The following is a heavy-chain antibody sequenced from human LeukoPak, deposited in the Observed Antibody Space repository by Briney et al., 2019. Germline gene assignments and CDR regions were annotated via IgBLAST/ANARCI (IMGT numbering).Heavy chain of an antibody. Sequence: SVKVSCKASGGTFTSYAISWVRQASGQGLEWMGGIIPIFGTANYAQKFQGRVTIISDKSTSTAYMELSSLRSEDPAVYYCAGGGGYYYYYMDVWGKGTTVTVSS. J-gene: IGHJ6*03. D-gene: IGHD3-16*01. V-gene: IGHV1-69*06. CDR3: AGGGGYYYYYMDV. CDR1: GGTFTSYA. CDR2: IIPIFGTA.